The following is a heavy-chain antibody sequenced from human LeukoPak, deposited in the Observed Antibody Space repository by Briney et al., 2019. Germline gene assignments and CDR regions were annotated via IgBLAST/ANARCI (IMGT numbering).Heavy chain of an antibody. CDR1: GGSISSGTYY. CDR3: ARGLYGSGSYYMYSYYHMDV. V-gene: IGHV4-61*02. J-gene: IGHJ6*03. Sequence: SETLSLTCTVSGGSISSGTYYWSWIQQPAGKGLEWIGRIYTSGSTNYNPSLKSRVTISVDTSKNQFSLMLSSVTAADTAVYYCARGLYGSGSYYMYSYYHMDVWGRGTTVTISS. CDR2: IYTSGST. D-gene: IGHD3-10*01.